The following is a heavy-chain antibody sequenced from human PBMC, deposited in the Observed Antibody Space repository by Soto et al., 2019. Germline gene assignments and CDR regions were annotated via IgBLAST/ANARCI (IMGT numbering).Heavy chain of an antibody. Sequence: GASVKVSCKASGGTFSSYAISWVRQAPGQGLEWMGGIIPIFGTANYAQKFQGRVTITADESTSTAYMELSSLRPEDTAVYYCAREAGCTLKCLEPRGQGTLVTVS. J-gene: IGHJ5*02. CDR3: AREAGCTLKCLEP. V-gene: IGHV1-69*13. CDR1: GGTFSSYA. CDR2: IIPIFGTA. D-gene: IGHD2-8*01.